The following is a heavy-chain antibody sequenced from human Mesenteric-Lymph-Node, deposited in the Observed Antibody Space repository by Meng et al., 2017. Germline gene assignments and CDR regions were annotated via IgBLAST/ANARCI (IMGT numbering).Heavy chain of an antibody. V-gene: IGHV1-8*01. D-gene: IGHD2-2*03. CDR3: ARALDIVVVPAAHTGMDV. J-gene: IGHJ6*02. Sequence: ASVKVSCKASGYTFTSYDINWVRQATGQGLEWMGWMNPNSGNTGYAQKFQGRVTMTRNTSISTAYMELSSLRSEDTAVYYCARALDIVVVPAAHTGMDVWGQGTTVAVSS. CDR2: MNPNSGNT. CDR1: GYTFTSYD.